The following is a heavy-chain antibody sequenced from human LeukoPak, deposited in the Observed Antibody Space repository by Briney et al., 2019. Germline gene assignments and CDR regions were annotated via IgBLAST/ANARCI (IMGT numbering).Heavy chain of an antibody. J-gene: IGHJ4*02. CDR3: ARGWEGYFDC. D-gene: IGHD1-26*01. CDR2: INTDGSST. V-gene: IGHV3-74*01. Sequence: GRSLRLSCAASGFTSASYWMHWARQAPGKGLVWVSRINTDGSSTSYADSVRGRFTIARDNAKNTLYLQMNSLRAEDTAVYYCARGWEGYFDCWGQGTLVTVSS. CDR1: GFTSASYW.